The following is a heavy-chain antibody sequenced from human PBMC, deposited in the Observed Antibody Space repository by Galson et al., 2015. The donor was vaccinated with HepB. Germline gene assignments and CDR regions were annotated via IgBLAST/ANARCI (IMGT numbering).Heavy chain of an antibody. Sequence: SLRLSCAASGFTFSSYWMHWVRQAPGKGLVWVSRINSDGSSTSYADSVKGRFTISRDNAKNTLYLQMNSLRAEDTAVYYCARGQQADIRGYYYGMDVWGQGTTVTVSS. CDR1: GFTFSSYW. J-gene: IGHJ6*02. CDR3: ARGQQADIRGYYYGMDV. V-gene: IGHV3-74*01. CDR2: INSDGSST. D-gene: IGHD6-13*01.